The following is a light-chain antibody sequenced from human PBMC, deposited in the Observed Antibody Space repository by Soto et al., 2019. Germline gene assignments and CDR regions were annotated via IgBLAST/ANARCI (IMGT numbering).Light chain of an antibody. Sequence: ESVLTQSPATLSLSPGERATLSCRASQSVSDYLAWYQQKPGQPPRLLIYEASKGATGIPPRFSGSGSTTDFTLTISSLEPADFAVYYCHQRGNGPPWTFGQGTKVDIK. CDR2: EAS. J-gene: IGKJ1*01. CDR3: HQRGNGPPWT. CDR1: QSVSDY. V-gene: IGKV3-11*01.